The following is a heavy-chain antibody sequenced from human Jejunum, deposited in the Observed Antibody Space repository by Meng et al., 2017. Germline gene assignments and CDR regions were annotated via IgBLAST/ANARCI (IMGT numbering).Heavy chain of an antibody. Sequence: GESLKISCAASGFTFSSSWMTWVRQAPGKGLEWVANIKEDGSEKNYVDSVKGRFTISRDNAKTTLYLQMNSLRAEDTAVYYCARYAASGYWGQGTLVTVSS. CDR2: IKEDGSEK. J-gene: IGHJ4*02. V-gene: IGHV3-7*01. CDR1: GFTFSSSW. D-gene: IGHD2-8*01. CDR3: ARYAASGY.